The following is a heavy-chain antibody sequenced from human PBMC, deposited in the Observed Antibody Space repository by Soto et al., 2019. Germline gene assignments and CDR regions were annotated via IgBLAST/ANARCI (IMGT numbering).Heavy chain of an antibody. J-gene: IGHJ4*02. D-gene: IGHD6-19*01. CDR3: ARDGVPIAGRSGLLEY. Sequence: RVSCQDSGYIFDNYSIHWVRHTPGQGLQWIGVINPSRGLTTYAQKFQGRVSMTRDTSTTTVFMELSSLTSEDTAIYYCARDGVPIAGRSGLLEYLGPGTMVTVSS. V-gene: IGHV1-46*02. CDR2: INPSRGLT. CDR1: GYIFDNYS.